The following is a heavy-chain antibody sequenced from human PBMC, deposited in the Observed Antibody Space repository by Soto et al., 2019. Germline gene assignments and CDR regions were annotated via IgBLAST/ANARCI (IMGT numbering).Heavy chain of an antibody. Sequence: PGWSLRLSCAASGFAFSGSAMYWVRQASGKGPEWVGLIRSKGHNYATEYAASVKGRFTISRDDSKNTAYLQMNSLQTEDTAVYYCTRDLFSYDYSGILWFDPWGQGTLVTGSS. V-gene: IGHV3-73*01. CDR2: IRSKGHNYAT. D-gene: IGHD3-16*01. J-gene: IGHJ5*02. CDR1: GFAFSGSA. CDR3: TRDLFSYDYSGILWFDP.